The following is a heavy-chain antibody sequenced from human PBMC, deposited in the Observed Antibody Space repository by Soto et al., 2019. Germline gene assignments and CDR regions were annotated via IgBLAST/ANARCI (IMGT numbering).Heavy chain of an antibody. J-gene: IGHJ4*02. D-gene: IGHD3-22*01. CDR2: IYFSGST. V-gene: IGHV4-61*01. CDR3: ARDARSYDSGGYDF. CDR1: GGSLNSALYY. Sequence: PSETLSLTCTVSGGSLNSALYYWTWIRQPPGKGLEWIGYIYFSGSTNYSPALKSRVTISVDMSKNQFSLRLSSVTAADTAVYYCARDARSYDSGGYDFWGQGAPVTVSS.